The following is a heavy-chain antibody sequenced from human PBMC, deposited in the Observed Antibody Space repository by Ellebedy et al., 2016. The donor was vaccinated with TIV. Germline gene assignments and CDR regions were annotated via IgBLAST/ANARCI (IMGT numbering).Heavy chain of an antibody. J-gene: IGHJ3*02. CDR1: EFTFSRYS. Sequence: GGSLRLXXVGSEFTFSRYSLNWVRQAPGKGLEWVSSISSSGSHKYFTDSVKGRFTISRDNAKNSLYLQMNSLRAEDAAVYYCAGDGYTGMVGDAFDIWGQGTMVTVSS. V-gene: IGHV3-21*01. CDR2: ISSSGSHK. D-gene: IGHD3-10*02. CDR3: AGDGYTGMVGDAFDI.